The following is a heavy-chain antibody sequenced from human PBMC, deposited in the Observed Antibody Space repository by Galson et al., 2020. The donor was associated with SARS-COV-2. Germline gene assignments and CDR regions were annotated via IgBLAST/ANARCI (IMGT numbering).Heavy chain of an antibody. J-gene: IGHJ2*01. V-gene: IGHV3-48*03. CDR3: ARDPRGYYDSSGYYQTNWYFDL. CDR2: ISSSGSTI. Sequence: GGSLRLSCAASGFTFSSYEMNWVRQAPGKGLEWVSYISSSGSTIYYADSVKGRFTISRDNAKNSLYLQMNSLRAEDTAVYYCARDPRGYYDSSGYYQTNWYFDLWGRGTLVTVSS. CDR1: GFTFSSYE. D-gene: IGHD3-22*01.